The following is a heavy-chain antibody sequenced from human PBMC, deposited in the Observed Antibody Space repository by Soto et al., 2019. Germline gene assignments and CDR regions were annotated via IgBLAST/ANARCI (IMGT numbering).Heavy chain of an antibody. V-gene: IGHV1-46*01. Sequence: ASVKASCKASGYTFTSYYMHWVRQAPGQGLEWMGIINPSGGSTSYAQKFQGRVTMTRDTSTSTVYMELSSLRSEDTAVYYCARLDSSGGFDPWGQGTLVTVSS. D-gene: IGHD6-19*01. CDR2: INPSGGST. CDR1: GYTFTSYY. CDR3: ARLDSSGGFDP. J-gene: IGHJ5*02.